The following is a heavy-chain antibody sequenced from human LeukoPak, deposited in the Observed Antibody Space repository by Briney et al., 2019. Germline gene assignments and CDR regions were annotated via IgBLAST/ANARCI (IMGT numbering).Heavy chain of an antibody. Sequence: PGGSLRLSCAASGITFTNLVMTWVRQAPGKGLEWVSSISGSGRSTYYANSVKGRVTISRDNAKNSLYLQMNSLRAEDMALYYCAKDRGGGFVYWGQGTLVTVSS. J-gene: IGHJ4*02. CDR1: GITFTNLV. D-gene: IGHD3-16*01. CDR2: ISGSGRST. V-gene: IGHV3-23*01. CDR3: AKDRGGGFVY.